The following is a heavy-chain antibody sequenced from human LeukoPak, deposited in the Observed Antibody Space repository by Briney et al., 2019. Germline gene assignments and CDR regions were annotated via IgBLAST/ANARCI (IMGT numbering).Heavy chain of an antibody. J-gene: IGHJ4*02. Sequence: GGSLRLSCAASGFTFSSYSMNWVRQAQGKGLEWVSSISSSSSYIYYADSVKGRFTISRDNAKNSLYLQMNSLRAEDTALYYCAKGGGYSGFFDYWGQGTLVTVSS. D-gene: IGHD5-12*01. CDR1: GFTFSSYS. V-gene: IGHV3-21*04. CDR3: AKGGGYSGFFDY. CDR2: ISSSSSYI.